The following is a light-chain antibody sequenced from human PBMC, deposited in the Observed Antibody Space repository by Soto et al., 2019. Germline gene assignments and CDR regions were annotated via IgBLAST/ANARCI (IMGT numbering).Light chain of an antibody. CDR1: QSLAHSDGNTY. CDR3: MQGTHRPYT. J-gene: IGKJ2*01. Sequence: DVVMTQSPLSLPVTLGQPASISCRSSQSLAHSDGNTYLNWFQQRPGQSPRRLIYKVYNRDSGVPDRFRGSGSVTDFTLTISRVEAEDVGVYYCMQGTHRPYTCGQWTKLEIK. V-gene: IGKV2-30*02. CDR2: KVY.